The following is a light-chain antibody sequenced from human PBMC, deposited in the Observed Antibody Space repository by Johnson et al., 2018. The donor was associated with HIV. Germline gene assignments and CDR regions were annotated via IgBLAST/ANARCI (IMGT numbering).Light chain of an antibody. J-gene: IGLJ1*01. CDR1: SSNIGSND. Sequence: SVLTQPPSVSAAPGQKVTVSCSGSSSNIGSNDVSWYQQFPGAAPKLLIYENNKRPSGIPDRFSGSNSGTSATLGITGLQTGDEADYYCATWDRSLTIGGGFGTGTKVTVL. CDR3: ATWDRSLTIGGG. V-gene: IGLV1-51*02. CDR2: ENN.